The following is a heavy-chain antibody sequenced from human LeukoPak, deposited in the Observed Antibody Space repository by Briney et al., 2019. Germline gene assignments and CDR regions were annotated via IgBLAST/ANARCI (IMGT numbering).Heavy chain of an antibody. CDR1: GFTFSSYS. J-gene: IGHJ4*02. Sequence: PGGSLRLSCAASGFTFSSYSMNWVRQAPGKGLEWVSYISSSSSTIYYADSVKGRFTISRDNAKNSLFLQMNSLRAEDTAMYYCARGVPFYYDSSGQFDYWGQGTLVTVSS. CDR2: ISSSSSTI. CDR3: ARGVPFYYDSSGQFDY. D-gene: IGHD3-22*01. V-gene: IGHV3-48*04.